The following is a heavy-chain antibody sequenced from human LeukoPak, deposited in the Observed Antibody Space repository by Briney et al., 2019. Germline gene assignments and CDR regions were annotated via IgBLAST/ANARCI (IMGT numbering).Heavy chain of an antibody. D-gene: IGHD5-18*01. Sequence: GASVKVSCKASGGTFSSYAISWVRQAPGQGLEWMGGIIPIFGTANYAQKFQGRVTITTDESTSTAYMELSSLRSEDTAVYYCAYHRGYSYGSPWYFQHWGQGTLVTVSS. V-gene: IGHV1-69*05. CDR2: IIPIFGTA. J-gene: IGHJ1*01. CDR1: GGTFSSYA. CDR3: AYHRGYSYGSPWYFQH.